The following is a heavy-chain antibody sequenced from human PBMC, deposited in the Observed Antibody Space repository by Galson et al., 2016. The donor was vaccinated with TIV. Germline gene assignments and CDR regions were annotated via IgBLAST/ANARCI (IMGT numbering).Heavy chain of an antibody. CDR1: GFTVSGTS. D-gene: IGHD3-10*01. V-gene: IGHV3-53*01. CDR3: ARVSGVVRGYGLDV. J-gene: IGHJ6*02. Sequence: SLRLSCAGSGFTVSGTSMSWVRQAPGKGLEWVSLIYSAGNTFYADSVKGRFTLSRDNSKNTVYLQTSSLRVEDTAVYYCARVSGVVRGYGLDVWGQGAMVTVAS. CDR2: IYSAGNT.